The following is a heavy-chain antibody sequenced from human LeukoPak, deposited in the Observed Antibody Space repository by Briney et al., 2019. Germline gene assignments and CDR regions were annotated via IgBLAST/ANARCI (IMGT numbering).Heavy chain of an antibody. V-gene: IGHV4-59*12. J-gene: IGHJ4*02. CDR3: ARDMITFGGVDY. D-gene: IGHD3-16*01. CDR1: GGSMSSYS. Sequence: SETLSLTCTVSGGSMSSYSWSWIRQPPEKGLEWIGYIYYTGSTHYNPSLKSRVTISVDTSKNQFSLKLSSVTAADTAVYYCARDMITFGGVDYWGQGTLVTVSS. CDR2: IYYTGST.